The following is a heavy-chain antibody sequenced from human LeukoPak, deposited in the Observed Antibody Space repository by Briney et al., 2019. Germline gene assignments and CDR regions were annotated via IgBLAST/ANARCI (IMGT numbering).Heavy chain of an antibody. D-gene: IGHD3-22*01. CDR1: GFTFSGSA. V-gene: IGHV3-23*01. CDR3: ARVVAREITMIVVANDY. J-gene: IGHJ4*02. Sequence: GGSLRLSCAASGFTFSGSAMSWVRQAPGKGLEWVSAISAAATHTYYADSLKGRFTISRDNSKNTLYLQMNSLRAEDTAVYYCARVVAREITMIVVANDYWGQGTLVTVSS. CDR2: ISAAATHT.